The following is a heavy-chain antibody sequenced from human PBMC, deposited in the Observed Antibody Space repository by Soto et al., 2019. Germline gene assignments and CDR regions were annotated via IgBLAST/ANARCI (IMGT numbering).Heavy chain of an antibody. CDR3: ARSDSSGSYFDY. Sequence: PSETLSLTCTVSGGSISSYYWSWIRQPPGKGLEWIGYIYYSGSTNYNPSLKSRVTISVDTSKNQFSLKLSSVTAADTAVYYCARSDSSGSYFDYWGQGTLVTVSS. V-gene: IGHV4-59*01. J-gene: IGHJ4*02. CDR2: IYYSGST. CDR1: GGSISSYY. D-gene: IGHD3-22*01.